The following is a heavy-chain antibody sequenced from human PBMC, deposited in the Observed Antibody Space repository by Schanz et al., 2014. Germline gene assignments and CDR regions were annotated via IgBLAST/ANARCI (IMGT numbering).Heavy chain of an antibody. CDR3: ARDGAELYYFDN. CDR1: GFTLSSYG. V-gene: IGHV3-33*01. J-gene: IGHJ4*02. CDR2: IWFDGTNK. D-gene: IGHD1-1*01. Sequence: QVQLVESGGGVVQPGRSLRLSCSASGFTLSSYGMHWVRQAPGKGLEWLAVIWFDGTNKYNADSVKGRFTISRDTSKNTLYLLLNSLRAEDTAVFYCARDGAELYYFDNWGQGTLVTVSS.